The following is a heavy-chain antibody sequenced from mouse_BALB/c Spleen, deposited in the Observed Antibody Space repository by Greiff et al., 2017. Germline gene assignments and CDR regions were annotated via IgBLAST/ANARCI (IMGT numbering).Heavy chain of an antibody. Sequence: EVQLQQSGPRLVKPSQTLSLTCSVTGDSITSVYWNWIRKFPGNKLEYMGYISYSGSTYYNPSLKSRISITRDTSKNQYYLQLNSVTTEDTATYYCARGTRITPFADWGQGTLVTVSA. D-gene: IGHD2-4*01. J-gene: IGHJ3*01. V-gene: IGHV3-8*02. CDR3: ARGTRITPFAD. CDR1: GDSITSVY. CDR2: ISYSGST.